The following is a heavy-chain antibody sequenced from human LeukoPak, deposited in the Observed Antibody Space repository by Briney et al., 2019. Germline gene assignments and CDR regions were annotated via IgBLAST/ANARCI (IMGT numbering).Heavy chain of an antibody. Sequence: GGSLRLSCAASGFTFSNYEMNWVRQAPGKGLEWVSYISTDGTKTYYAGSVKGRFTISRGNAKNSLYLQMNSLRADDTAVYYCARETIDCGGDCYDYWGQGTLATVSS. D-gene: IGHD2-21*01. CDR2: ISTDGTKT. V-gene: IGHV3-48*03. CDR1: GFTFSNYE. J-gene: IGHJ4*02. CDR3: ARETIDCGGDCYDY.